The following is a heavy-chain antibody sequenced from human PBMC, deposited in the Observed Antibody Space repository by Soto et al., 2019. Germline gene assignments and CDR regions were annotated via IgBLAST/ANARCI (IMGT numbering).Heavy chain of an antibody. CDR1: GGSISSYY. V-gene: IGHV4-59*01. J-gene: IGHJ4*02. CDR2: IYYSGST. CDR3: ASTTYGDYGY. Sequence: SETLSLTCTVSGGSISSYYWSWIRQPPGKGLEWIGYIYYSGSTNYNPSLKSRVTISVDTSKNQFSLKLSSVTAADTAVHYCASTTYGDYGYWGQGTLVTVSS. D-gene: IGHD4-17*01.